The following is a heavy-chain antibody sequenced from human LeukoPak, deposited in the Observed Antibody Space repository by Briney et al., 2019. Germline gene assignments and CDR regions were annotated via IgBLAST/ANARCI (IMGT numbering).Heavy chain of an antibody. J-gene: IGHJ1*01. V-gene: IGHV3-21*01. CDR3: ASVVTAIDHEYFQH. D-gene: IGHD2-21*02. CDR1: GFTFSSYS. CDR2: ISSSSSYI. Sequence: PGGSLRLSCAASGFTFSSYSMNWVRQAPGKGLEWVSSISSSSSYIYYADSVKGRFTISRDNAKNSLYLQMNSLRAEDTAVYYCASVVTAIDHEYFQHWGQGTLVTVSS.